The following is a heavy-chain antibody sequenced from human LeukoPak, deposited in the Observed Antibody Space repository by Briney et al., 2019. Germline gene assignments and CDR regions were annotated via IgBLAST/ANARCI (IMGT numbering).Heavy chain of an antibody. V-gene: IGHV4-59*02. D-gene: IGHD3-3*01. J-gene: IGHJ4*02. CDR2: IYCSGST. CDR3: AKAYYDFWSGYYDY. CDR1: GFTVCSNY. Sequence: GSLRLSCAASGFTVCSNYMSWVRQAPGKGRVGIGYIYCSGSTNDNPYLNSRATLSVDTSKNQLSLKLSSVTTAETAVYYCAKAYYDFWSGYYDYWGQGTLVTVSS.